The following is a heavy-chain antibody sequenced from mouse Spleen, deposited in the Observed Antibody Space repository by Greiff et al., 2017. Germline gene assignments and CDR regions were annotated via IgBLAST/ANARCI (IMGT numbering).Heavy chain of an antibody. V-gene: IGHV5-9-1*01. Sequence: EVMLVESGGGLVKPGGSLKLSCAASGFTFSSYAMSWVRQTPEKRLEWVATISSGGSYTYYPDSVKGRFTISRDNAKNTLYLQMSSLRSEDTAMYYCARDGNYEGLFAYWGQGTLVTVSA. CDR2: ISSGGSYT. CDR3: ARDGNYEGLFAY. J-gene: IGHJ3*01. D-gene: IGHD2-1*01. CDR1: GFTFSSYA.